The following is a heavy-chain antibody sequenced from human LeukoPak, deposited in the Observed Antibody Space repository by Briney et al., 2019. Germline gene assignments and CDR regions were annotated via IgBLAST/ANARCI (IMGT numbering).Heavy chain of an antibody. V-gene: IGHV3-23*01. Sequence: GSLGLSCAASGFTFSSYAMSWVRQAPGKGLVGVSAISGSGGSTYYADSVKGRFTISRDNSKNTLYLQMNSLRAEDTAVYYCAKDARRGYFDYWGQGTLVTVSS. CDR2: ISGSGGST. CDR1: GFTFSSYA. CDR3: AKDARRGYFDY. J-gene: IGHJ4*02.